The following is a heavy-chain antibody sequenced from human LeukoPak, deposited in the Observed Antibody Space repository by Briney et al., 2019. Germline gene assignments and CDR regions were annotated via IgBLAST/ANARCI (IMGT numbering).Heavy chain of an antibody. CDR2: VSISSGTI. V-gene: IGHV3-23*01. J-gene: IGHJ6*03. CDR1: GFTFTGHN. Sequence: GGSLRLSCAASGFTFTGHNMNWVRQAPGKGLEWISFVSISSGTIYYADSVKGRFTISRDNSKNTLYLQMNSLRAEDTAVYYCAKGGSSTAPQPYYYCYYMDVWGKGTTVTVSS. CDR3: AKGGSSTAPQPYYYCYYMDV. D-gene: IGHD2-2*01.